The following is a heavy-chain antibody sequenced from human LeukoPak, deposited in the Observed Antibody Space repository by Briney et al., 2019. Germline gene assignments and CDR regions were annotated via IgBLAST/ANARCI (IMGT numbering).Heavy chain of an antibody. J-gene: IGHJ5*02. Sequence: GGSLRLSCAASGFTFSSYAMSWVRQAPGKGLEWVSGISGGGGSTYYADSVKGRFTISRDNSKNTLYLQMNSLRAEDTAVYYCAKDAFYSNYGIPRFDHWGQGTLVTVSS. V-gene: IGHV3-23*01. CDR1: GFTFSSYA. CDR2: ISGGGGST. D-gene: IGHD4-11*01. CDR3: AKDAFYSNYGIPRFDH.